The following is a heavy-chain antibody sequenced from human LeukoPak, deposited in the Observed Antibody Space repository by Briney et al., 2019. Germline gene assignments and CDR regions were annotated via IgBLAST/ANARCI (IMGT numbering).Heavy chain of an antibody. CDR1: GFTFSNYG. Sequence: GGSLRLSCAASGFTFSNYGMHWVRQAPGKGLEWVAVIWYDGTKTYYADSVKGRFTISRDNSKNTLYLQMNSLRAEDTAVYYCARGGTTHYGSGSLFFDFWGQGTLVTVSS. V-gene: IGHV3-33*01. CDR3: ARGGTTHYGSGSLFFDF. CDR2: IWYDGTKT. D-gene: IGHD3-10*01. J-gene: IGHJ4*02.